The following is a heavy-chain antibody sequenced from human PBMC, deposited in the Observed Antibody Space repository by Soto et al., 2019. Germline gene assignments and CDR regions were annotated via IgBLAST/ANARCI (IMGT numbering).Heavy chain of an antibody. D-gene: IGHD3-16*01. CDR2: LYYSGST. Sequence: SETLSLTCTVSGGSVTSYYWSWIRQPPGKGLEWIGYLYYSGSTSYNPSLKSRVTMSVDMSKNQFSLPLTSVTAADTAVYYCARGTDYTQITSYHYGLDVWGQGTTVTVSS. CDR1: GGSVTSYY. J-gene: IGHJ6*02. V-gene: IGHV4-59*02. CDR3: ARGTDYTQITSYHYGLDV.